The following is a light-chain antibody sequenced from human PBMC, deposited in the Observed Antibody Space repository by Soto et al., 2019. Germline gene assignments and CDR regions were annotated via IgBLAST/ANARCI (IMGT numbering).Light chain of an antibody. Sequence: EIVLTQSPGTLSLSPGERATLSCRASQSISNTYLAWYQQKPGQAPRLLIYGASSRATGIPGRFSGSGSGTDFTLTISRLEPEDFAVYYCQQYVTSPITFGQGTRLEIK. CDR3: QQYVTSPIT. CDR2: GAS. CDR1: QSISNTY. V-gene: IGKV3-20*01. J-gene: IGKJ5*01.